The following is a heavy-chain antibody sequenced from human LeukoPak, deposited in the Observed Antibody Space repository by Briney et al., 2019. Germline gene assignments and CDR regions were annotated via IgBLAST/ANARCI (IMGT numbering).Heavy chain of an antibody. CDR3: GRGPYCSGGTCYSQYFDY. D-gene: IGHD2-15*01. J-gene: IGHJ4*02. CDR2: ISAYNGDT. CDR1: GYTFITYG. V-gene: IGHV1-18*01. Sequence: ASVKVSCKAFGYTFITYGISWVRQAPGQGLEWMGWISAYNGDTNYAQKLQGRVTMTTDTSTSTAYMELRSLRSDDTAVYYCGRGPYCSGGTCYSQYFDYWGQGTLVTVSS.